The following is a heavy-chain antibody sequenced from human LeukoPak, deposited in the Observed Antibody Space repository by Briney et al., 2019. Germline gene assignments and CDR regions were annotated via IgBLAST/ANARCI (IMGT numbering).Heavy chain of an antibody. CDR1: GFTFSTYE. V-gene: IGHV3-48*03. CDR3: ARDLEAGGSPNLVY. Sequence: PGGSLRLSCAASGFTFSTYEMNWVRLAPRKGLEWLSHTSNGGNNKYYADSVKGRFTVSRDNAKSSLYLQMNRLRVGDTAVYYCARDLEAGGSPNLVYWGQGTLVTVSS. CDR2: TSNGGNNK. D-gene: IGHD6-25*01. J-gene: IGHJ4*02.